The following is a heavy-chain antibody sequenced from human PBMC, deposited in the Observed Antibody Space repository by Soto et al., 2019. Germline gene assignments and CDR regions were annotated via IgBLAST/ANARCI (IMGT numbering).Heavy chain of an antibody. V-gene: IGHV2-5*02. D-gene: IGHD1-1*01. J-gene: IGHJ5*02. CDR3: AHFYGLQRMRILSP. CDR2: IRWDDDK. CDR1: GFSFNTDGDG. Sequence: QITLKESGPALVKPTQTLTLTCTFSGFSFNTDGDGVAWIRQPPGKALEWLAVIRWDDDKRYSPSLKNRLTIAKDTSKNQVVLTMTNMDPVDTATYYCAHFYGLQRMRILSPWGQGTLVTVSS.